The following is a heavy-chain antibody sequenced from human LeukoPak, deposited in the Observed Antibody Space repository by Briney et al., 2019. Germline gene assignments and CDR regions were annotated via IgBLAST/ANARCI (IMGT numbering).Heavy chain of an antibody. D-gene: IGHD5-18*01. CDR2: INPNSGGT. V-gene: IGHV1-2*02. CDR1: GYTFTGYY. J-gene: IGHJ4*02. CDR3: ASSYSYGGGDFDY. Sequence: ASMKVSCKASGYTFTGYYIHWLRQAPGQGLEWMGFINPNSGGTNYAQKFQGRVTMTRDTSISTAYMELSRLRSDDTAVYYCASSYSYGGGDFDYWGQGTLVTVSS.